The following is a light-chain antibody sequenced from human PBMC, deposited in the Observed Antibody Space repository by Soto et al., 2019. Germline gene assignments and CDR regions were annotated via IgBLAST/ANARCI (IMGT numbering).Light chain of an antibody. V-gene: IGKV3-15*01. CDR2: DAS. CDR1: QSISSY. CDR3: QQYNNWPLT. J-gene: IGKJ1*01. Sequence: EIVMTQSPATLSVSPGERATLSCRASQSISSYLAWYQQKPGQAPRLLIYDASTRATGLPARFSGSGSGTEFTLTISSLQSEDFAVYSCQQYNNWPLTFGQGTKVDIK.